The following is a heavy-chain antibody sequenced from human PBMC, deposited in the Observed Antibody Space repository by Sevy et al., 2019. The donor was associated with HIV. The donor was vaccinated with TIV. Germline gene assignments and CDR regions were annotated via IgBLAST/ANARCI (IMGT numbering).Heavy chain of an antibody. D-gene: IGHD3-22*01. Sequence: ASVKVFCKVSGYTLTKLSMHWVRQAPGKGLEWMGSFDPEDGERIYAQNFQGRVTMSEDTSTDTAYMDLSSLRSDDTAVSYCAATREYYYGNSGYFDYRGQGTLVTVSS. J-gene: IGHJ4*02. CDR2: FDPEDGER. CDR3: AATREYYYGNSGYFDY. V-gene: IGHV1-24*01. CDR1: GYTLTKLS.